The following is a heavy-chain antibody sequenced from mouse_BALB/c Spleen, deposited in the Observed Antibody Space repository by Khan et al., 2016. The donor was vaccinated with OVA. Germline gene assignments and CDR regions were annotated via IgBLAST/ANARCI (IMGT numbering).Heavy chain of an antibody. CDR2: INPSTGYI. V-gene: IGHV1-7*01. CDR1: GYTFTTYW. CDR3: ARRGLSGIFAY. J-gene: IGHJ3*01. Sequence: VQLQQSGAELAKPGASVKMSCTASGYTFTTYWMHWVKQRPGQGLEWIGYINPSTGYIEYNQKFKDKATLTTDESSSTAYMQLNSLTSEDSAVYDSARRGLSGIFAYWGQGTLVTVSA. D-gene: IGHD1-1*02.